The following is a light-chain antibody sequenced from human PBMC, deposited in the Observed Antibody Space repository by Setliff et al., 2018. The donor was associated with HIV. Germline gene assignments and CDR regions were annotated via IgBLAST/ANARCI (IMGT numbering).Light chain of an antibody. Sequence: DIVLTQSPLSLSVTPGEPASISCRSNQSLQHSNGYNYLDWYLQKPGQSPQLLIYLDSNRPAGVPDRFSGSGSGTDFTLEISRVEAEDVGVYYCMQALQTPWTFGQGTKV. CDR1: QSLQHSNGYNY. CDR2: LDS. CDR3: MQALQTPWT. V-gene: IGKV2-28*01. J-gene: IGKJ1*01.